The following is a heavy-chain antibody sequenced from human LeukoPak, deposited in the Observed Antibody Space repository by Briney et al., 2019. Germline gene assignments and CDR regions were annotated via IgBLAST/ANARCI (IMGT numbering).Heavy chain of an antibody. Sequence: GGSLRLSCAASGFIFSNYAMSWVRQAPGKGLQWVSAFSGSGGSTYYADSVKGRFTISRDNSRNTLYLQMNSLRAEDTAVYYCARERSIAAAGVNWFDPWGQGTLVTVSS. CDR3: ARERSIAAAGVNWFDP. V-gene: IGHV3-23*01. CDR2: FSGSGGST. CDR1: GFIFSNYA. D-gene: IGHD6-13*01. J-gene: IGHJ5*02.